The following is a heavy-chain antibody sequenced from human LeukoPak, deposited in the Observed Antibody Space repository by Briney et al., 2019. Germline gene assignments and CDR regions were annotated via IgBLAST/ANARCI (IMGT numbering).Heavy chain of an antibody. Sequence: PGGSLRLSCAASGFTFSSYSMSWVRQAPGKGLEWVSYISISTSSIDYADSVKGRFTISRDNAKNSLYLQMNSLRAEDTAVYYCARALFGLSNYWGQGTLVTVSS. D-gene: IGHD2-21*01. CDR2: ISISTSSI. J-gene: IGHJ4*02. CDR3: ARALFGLSNY. V-gene: IGHV3-48*01. CDR1: GFTFSSYS.